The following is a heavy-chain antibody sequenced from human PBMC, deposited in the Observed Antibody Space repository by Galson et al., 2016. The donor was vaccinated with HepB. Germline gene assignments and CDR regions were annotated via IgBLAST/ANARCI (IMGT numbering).Heavy chain of an antibody. D-gene: IGHD2-8*01. CDR3: ARAGLTNKFDQ. V-gene: IGHV1-18*04. CDR2: SSIYIERH. Sequence: SVKVSCKASAHTFATYGFSWVRQAPGQGLQWMGWSSIYIERHYYAPLFQGRLTMTTDASSNTAYMELTNLRFGDTAVYYCARAGLTNKFDQWGQGTLVTVSS. J-gene: IGHJ4*02. CDR1: AHTFATYG.